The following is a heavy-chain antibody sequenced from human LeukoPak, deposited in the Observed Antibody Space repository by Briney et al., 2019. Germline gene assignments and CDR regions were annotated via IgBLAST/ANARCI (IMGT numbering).Heavy chain of an antibody. V-gene: IGHV3-23*01. Sequence: GGFLRLSCAASGFTFSSYAMSWVRQAPGKGLEWVSAISGSGGSTYYADSVKGRFTISRDNSKNTLYLQMNSLRAEDTAVYYCAKDLRSSGWLVRDYWGQGTLVTVSS. J-gene: IGHJ4*02. D-gene: IGHD6-19*01. CDR1: GFTFSSYA. CDR2: ISGSGGST. CDR3: AKDLRSSGWLVRDY.